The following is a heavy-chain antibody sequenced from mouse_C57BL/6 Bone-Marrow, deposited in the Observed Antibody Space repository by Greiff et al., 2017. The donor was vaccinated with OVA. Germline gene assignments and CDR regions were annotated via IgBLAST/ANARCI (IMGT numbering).Heavy chain of an antibody. CDR2: ISDGGSYT. D-gene: IGHD1-1*01. V-gene: IGHV5-4*01. CDR1: GFTFSSYA. CDR3: ARENYYGSSENYFDY. Sequence: EVKVVESGGGLVKPGGSLKLSCAASGFTFSSYAMSWVRQTPEKRLEWVATISDGGSYTYYPDNVKGRFTISRDNAKNNLYLQMSHLKSEDTAMYYCARENYYGSSENYFDYWGQGTTLTVSS. J-gene: IGHJ2*01.